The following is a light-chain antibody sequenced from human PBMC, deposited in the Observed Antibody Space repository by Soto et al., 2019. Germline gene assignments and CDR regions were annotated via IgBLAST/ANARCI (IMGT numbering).Light chain of an antibody. Sequence: IQMTQSPSTLSASVGDRVSITCRASQTIFSWLAWYQQKPGKAPKLVIYKASSLESGVPSRYGGSGSGVEFTLTISGLQPDEFATYYGQQYNSYPYSFGQGTKLEIK. CDR1: QTIFSW. CDR2: KAS. CDR3: QQYNSYPYS. J-gene: IGKJ2*03. V-gene: IGKV1-5*03.